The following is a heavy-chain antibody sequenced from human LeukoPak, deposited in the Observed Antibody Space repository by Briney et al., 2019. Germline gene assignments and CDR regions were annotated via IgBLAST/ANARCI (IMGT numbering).Heavy chain of an antibody. Sequence: PSETLSLTCTVSGGSISSFYWSWIRQPPGKGLEWIGNIYYSGSTYYNPSLKSRVTISVDTSKNQFSLKLSSVTAADTAVYYCARDGVTKGWLRLERDWGQGTLVTVSS. D-gene: IGHD5-12*01. CDR3: ARDGVTKGWLRLERD. J-gene: IGHJ4*02. CDR1: GGSISSFY. V-gene: IGHV4-59*12. CDR2: IYYSGST.